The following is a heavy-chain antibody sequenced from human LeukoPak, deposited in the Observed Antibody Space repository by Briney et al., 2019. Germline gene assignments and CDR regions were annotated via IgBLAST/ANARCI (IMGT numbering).Heavy chain of an antibody. Sequence: GVSLRLSCAASGFTFSSYWMNWARQAPGKGLEWVASINHNGNVNYYVDSVKGRFTISRDNAKNSLYLQMSNLRAEDTAVYFCARGGGLDVWGQGATVTVSS. CDR2: INHNGNVN. V-gene: IGHV3-7*03. CDR3: ARGGGLDV. J-gene: IGHJ6*02. D-gene: IGHD3-16*01. CDR1: GFTFSSYW.